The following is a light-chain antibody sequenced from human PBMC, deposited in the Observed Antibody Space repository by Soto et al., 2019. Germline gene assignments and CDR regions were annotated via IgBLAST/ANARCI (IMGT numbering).Light chain of an antibody. CDR3: ATWDDSLNDWV. Sequence: QSVLTQPPSASGTPGQRVTISCSGSSSNIGSNTVSWYQQLPATAPKLLIYINNQRPSGVTNRFYGSKSGNSASLAISGPEAEDEADYYCATWDDSLNDWVFGGGTKLTVL. J-gene: IGLJ3*02. V-gene: IGLV1-44*01. CDR1: SSNIGSNT. CDR2: INN.